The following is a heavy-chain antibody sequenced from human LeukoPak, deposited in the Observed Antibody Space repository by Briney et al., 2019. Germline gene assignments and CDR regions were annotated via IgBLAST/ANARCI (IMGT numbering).Heavy chain of an antibody. CDR3: ARLGNQRGYSYGTLDY. Sequence: GESLKISCKGSGYSFTSYWIGWVRQMPGKGLEWMGIIYPGDSDTRYSPSFQGQVTISADKSISTAYLQWSSLKASGTAMYYCARLGNQRGYSYGTLDYWGQGTLVTVSS. D-gene: IGHD5-18*01. J-gene: IGHJ4*02. V-gene: IGHV5-51*01. CDR1: GYSFTSYW. CDR2: IYPGDSDT.